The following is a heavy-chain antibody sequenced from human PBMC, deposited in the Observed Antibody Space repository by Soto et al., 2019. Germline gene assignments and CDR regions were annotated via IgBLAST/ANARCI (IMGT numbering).Heavy chain of an antibody. V-gene: IGHV1-69*04. CDR3: AREDCSGGSCYSGVTNRGY. CDR2: IIPILGIA. J-gene: IGHJ4*02. D-gene: IGHD2-15*01. Sequence: SVKVSCKASGGTFGSYTISWVRQAPGQGLEWMGRIIPILGIANYAQKFQGRVTITADKSTSTAYMELSSLRSEHTAVYYCAREDCSGGSCYSGVTNRGYWGQGTLVTVSS. CDR1: GGTFGSYT.